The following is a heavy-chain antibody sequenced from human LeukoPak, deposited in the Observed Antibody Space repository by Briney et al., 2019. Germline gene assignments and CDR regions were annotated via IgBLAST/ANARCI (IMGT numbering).Heavy chain of an antibody. CDR3: ARVMVSGQRHMDV. D-gene: IGHD6-25*01. V-gene: IGHV3-30*02. J-gene: IGHJ6*03. CDR2: IRYDGSNK. Sequence: GGSLRLSCAASGFTFSSYGMHWVRQAPGKGLEWVAFIRYDGSNKYYADSVKGRFTISRDNSKNTLYLQMHSLRAEDTAVYYCARVMVSGQRHMDVWGKGTTVTVSS. CDR1: GFTFSSYG.